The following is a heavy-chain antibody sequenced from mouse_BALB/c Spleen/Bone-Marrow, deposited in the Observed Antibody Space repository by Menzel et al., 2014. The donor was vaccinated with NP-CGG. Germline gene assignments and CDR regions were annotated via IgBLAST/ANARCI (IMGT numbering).Heavy chain of an antibody. V-gene: IGHV5-6-3*01. CDR3: ARGLDY. Sequence: EVQLVESGGGLVQPGGSLKLSCAASGFTFSSYGMSWVRQTPDKRLELVATINTNGGSTYYPDSVKGRFTISRDNAKDTLYLQMSSLKSEDTAMYYCARGLDYWGQGTTLTVSS. CDR1: GFTFSSYG. J-gene: IGHJ2*01. CDR2: INTNGGST.